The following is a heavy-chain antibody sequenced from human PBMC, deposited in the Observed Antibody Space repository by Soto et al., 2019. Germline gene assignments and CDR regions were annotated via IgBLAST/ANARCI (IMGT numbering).Heavy chain of an antibody. Sequence: ASVKVSCKASGNTVPNYAIHWVRQAPGQRLEWMGWINGGNGNTYYSEHFQGRVTFTRDTSAGTAYMELRSLRSDDTAVYYCARVAHYDILTGYPDYGMDVWGQGTTVTVSS. CDR2: INGGNGNT. D-gene: IGHD3-9*01. V-gene: IGHV1-3*01. CDR1: GNTVPNYA. CDR3: ARVAHYDILTGYPDYGMDV. J-gene: IGHJ6*02.